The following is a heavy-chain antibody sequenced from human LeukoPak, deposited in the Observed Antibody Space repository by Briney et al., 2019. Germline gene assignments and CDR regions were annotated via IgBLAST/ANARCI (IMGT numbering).Heavy chain of an antibody. Sequence: ASVKVSCKASGYSFTGYYMHWVRQAPGQGLEWMGRTNPNSGGTNYAQKFQGRVTMTRDTSISTDYMELNGLRSDDTAVYYCASGGGSFGDVWGQGTMVTVSS. D-gene: IGHD2-15*01. CDR2: TNPNSGGT. CDR3: ASGGGSFGDV. J-gene: IGHJ3*01. V-gene: IGHV1-2*06. CDR1: GYSFTGYY.